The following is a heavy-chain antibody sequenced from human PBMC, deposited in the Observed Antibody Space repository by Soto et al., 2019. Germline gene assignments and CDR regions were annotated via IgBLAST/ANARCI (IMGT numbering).Heavy chain of an antibody. V-gene: IGHV1-18*01. Sequence: QVQLVQSGAEVKKPGASVKVSCKASGYTFTSYAISWVRQAPGQGLEWMGWISGNTGDTRYAQKLQGRVTMTTDTSTSTVYMELRRLRSDDTAVYYCARVDWGNGYWYFDLWGRDTLVTVSS. D-gene: IGHD3-9*01. CDR2: ISGNTGDT. J-gene: IGHJ2*01. CDR3: ARVDWGNGYWYFDL. CDR1: GYTFTSYA.